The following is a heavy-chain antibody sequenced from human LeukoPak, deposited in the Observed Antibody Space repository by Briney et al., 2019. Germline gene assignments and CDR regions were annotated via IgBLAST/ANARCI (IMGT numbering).Heavy chain of an antibody. CDR2: IWYDGSNK. CDR1: GFTFSSYG. J-gene: IGHJ4*02. V-gene: IGHV3-33*01. D-gene: IGHD3-22*01. CDR3: ARSHGDTYYYDSSGYYNSYYFDY. Sequence: QPGGSLRLSCAASGFTFSSYGMHWVRQAPGKGLEWVAFIWYDGSNKYYADSVKGRFTISRDKAKNTLYLQMNSLRAEDTAVYYCARSHGDTYYYDSSGYYNSYYFDYWGQGTLVTVSS.